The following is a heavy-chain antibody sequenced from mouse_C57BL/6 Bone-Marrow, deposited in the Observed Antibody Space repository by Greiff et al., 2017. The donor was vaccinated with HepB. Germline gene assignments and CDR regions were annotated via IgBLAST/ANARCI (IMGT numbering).Heavy chain of an antibody. D-gene: IGHD1-1*01. CDR1: GYTFTSYG. CDR2: IYPRSGNT. V-gene: IGHV1-81*01. Sequence: VQLQQSGAELARPGASVKLSCKASGYTFTSYGISWVKQRTGQGLEWIGEIYPRSGNTYYNEKFKGKATLTADKSSSTVYMELRSLTSEDSAVYFYARLGYYGSSYYYWGQGTTLTVSS. J-gene: IGHJ2*01. CDR3: ARLGYYGSSYYY.